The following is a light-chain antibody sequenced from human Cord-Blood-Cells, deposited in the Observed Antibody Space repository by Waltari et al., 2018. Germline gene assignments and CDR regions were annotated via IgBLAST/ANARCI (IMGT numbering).Light chain of an antibody. CDR1: QSVSSSY. CDR3: QQYGSSPYT. J-gene: IGKJ2*01. CDR2: GAS. Sequence: DIVLPQPPGTMSLSPVERATLSCRASQSVSSSYLAWYQQKPGQAPRLLIYGASSRATGIPDRFSGSGSGTDFTLTISRLEPEDFAVYYCQQYGSSPYTFGQGTKLEIK. V-gene: IGKV3-20*01.